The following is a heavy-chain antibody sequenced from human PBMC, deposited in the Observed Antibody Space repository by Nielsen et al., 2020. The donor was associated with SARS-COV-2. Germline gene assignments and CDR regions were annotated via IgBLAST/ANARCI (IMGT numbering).Heavy chain of an antibody. J-gene: IGHJ4*02. Sequence: GGSLRLSCAASGFIFSDYAMAWVRQAPGKGLEWVSVIKTSGGTTYYADSVKARCTISRDNSKNTLYLQMNSLRAEDTAVYYCVKDGAYYGVRGGVHFGYGGRGNLVTVSS. V-gene: IGHV3-23*01. CDR3: VKDGAYYGVRGGVHFGY. D-gene: IGHD3-10*01. CDR2: IKTSGGTT. CDR1: GFIFSDYA.